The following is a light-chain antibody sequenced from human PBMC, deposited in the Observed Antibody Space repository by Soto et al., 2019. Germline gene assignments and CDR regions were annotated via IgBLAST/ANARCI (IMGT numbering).Light chain of an antibody. Sequence: QSALTQPASVSGSAGQSITISCSGTMRDVGACNLVSWYQQHPGTAPKLIIYEVRNRPSGISSRFSGSRSGNTASLTISGLQPEDEADYYCSSYTSSSILVFGGGTKLTVL. CDR2: EVR. CDR3: SSYTSSSILV. CDR1: MRDVGACNL. J-gene: IGLJ2*01. V-gene: IGLV2-14*01.